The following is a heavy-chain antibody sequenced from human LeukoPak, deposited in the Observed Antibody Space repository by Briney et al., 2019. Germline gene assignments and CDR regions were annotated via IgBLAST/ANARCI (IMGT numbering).Heavy chain of an antibody. Sequence: GGSLRLSCAASGFTFDDYAMHWVRQAPGKGLEWVSGISWNSGSIGYADSVKGRFTISRDNAKNSLYLQMNSLRAEDTALYYCAKEGHDSSGYPDYWGQGTLVTVSS. V-gene: IGHV3-9*01. CDR3: AKEGHDSSGYPDY. J-gene: IGHJ4*02. CDR2: ISWNSGSI. CDR1: GFTFDDYA. D-gene: IGHD3-22*01.